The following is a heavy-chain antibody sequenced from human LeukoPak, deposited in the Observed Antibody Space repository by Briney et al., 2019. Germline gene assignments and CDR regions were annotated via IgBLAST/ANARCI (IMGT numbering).Heavy chain of an antibody. Sequence: GRSLRLSCAASGFTFSSYGMHWVRQAPCKGLEWVAVISYDGSNRYYSDSVKGRFTISRDNSKNMLYLQMNSLRAEDPAVYYCAKPTGSSGFGPYYFDYWGQGTLVTVSS. D-gene: IGHD6-13*01. CDR1: GFTFSSYG. V-gene: IGHV3-30*18. CDR3: AKPTGSSGFGPYYFDY. CDR2: ISYDGSNR. J-gene: IGHJ4*02.